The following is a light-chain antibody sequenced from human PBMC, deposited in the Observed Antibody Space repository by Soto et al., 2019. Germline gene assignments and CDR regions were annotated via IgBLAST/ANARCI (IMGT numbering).Light chain of an antibody. CDR2: DAS. CDR3: KQGRNGPPSP. Sequence: EIVLTQSPATLSLSPGERATLSCRASQSVSSYLAWYQQKPGQAPRLLIYDASNRATGIPARFSGSGSGTDFHHPIHSLRPEDFAVNYGKQGRNGPPSPFGQGPKGEFK. V-gene: IGKV3-11*01. CDR1: QSVSSY. J-gene: IGKJ2*01.